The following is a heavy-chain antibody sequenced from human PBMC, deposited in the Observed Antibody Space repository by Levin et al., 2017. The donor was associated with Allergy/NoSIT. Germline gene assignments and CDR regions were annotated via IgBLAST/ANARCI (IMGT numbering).Heavy chain of an antibody. J-gene: IGHJ4*02. CDR3: AREEPYDILTYFDY. Sequence: QTGGSLRLSCAASGFIFSNYWMSWVRQAPGKGLEWVATIKQDGSKNYYVDSVKGRFTISRDNSKNSLYLQMNTLRAEDTAVYYCAREEPYDILTYFDYWGQGTLVTVSS. CDR1: GFIFSNYW. CDR2: IKQDGSKN. V-gene: IGHV3-7*01. D-gene: IGHD3-9*01.